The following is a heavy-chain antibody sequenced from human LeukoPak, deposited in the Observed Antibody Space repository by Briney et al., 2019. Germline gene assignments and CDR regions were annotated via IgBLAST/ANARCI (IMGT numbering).Heavy chain of an antibody. CDR3: ARVYKGYCSGGSCYSYAFDI. CDR1: GGSISSYY. CDR2: IYYSGSI. Sequence: SETLSLTCTVSGGSISSYYWSWIRQPPGKGLEWIGYIYYSGSINYNPSPKSRVTISVDTSKNQFSLKLSSVTAADTAVYYCARVYKGYCSGGSCYSYAFDIWGQGTMVTVSS. J-gene: IGHJ3*02. V-gene: IGHV4-59*01. D-gene: IGHD2-15*01.